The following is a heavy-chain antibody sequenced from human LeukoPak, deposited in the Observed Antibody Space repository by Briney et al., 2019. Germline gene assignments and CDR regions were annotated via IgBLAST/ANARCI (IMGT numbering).Heavy chain of an antibody. V-gene: IGHV1-2*02. D-gene: IGHD5-18*01. CDR1: GYTFTSYG. J-gene: IGHJ4*02. CDR3: ARDGYSYGYGY. CDR2: INPNSGGT. Sequence: ASVKVSCKASGYTFTSYGISWVRQAPGQGLEWMGWINPNSGGTNYAQKFQGRVTMTRDTSISTAYMELSRLRSDDTAVYYCARDGYSYGYGYWGQGTLVTVSS.